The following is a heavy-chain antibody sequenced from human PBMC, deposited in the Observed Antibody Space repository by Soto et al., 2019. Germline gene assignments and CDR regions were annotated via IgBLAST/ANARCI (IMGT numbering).Heavy chain of an antibody. J-gene: IGHJ4*02. CDR1: GYTFTSYA. Sequence: ASVKVSFKASGYTFTSYAMHWVRQAPGQRLEWMGWINAGNGNTKYSQKFQGRVTITRDTSTGTAYMELNSLRSEDTAVYYCVRDSPIGSTFSGYDGIDYWGQGTLVTVSS. CDR3: VRDSPIGSTFSGYDGIDY. V-gene: IGHV1-3*01. D-gene: IGHD5-12*01. CDR2: INAGNGNT.